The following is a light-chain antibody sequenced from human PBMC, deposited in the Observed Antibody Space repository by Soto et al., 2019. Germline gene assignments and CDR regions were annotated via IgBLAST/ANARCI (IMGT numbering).Light chain of an antibody. CDR3: QQRSYWPLT. CDR2: DAS. Sequence: EIVLTQSPATLSLSPGERVTLSCRASQSVSSFLAWYQQKPGQAPRLLIYDASNRASGIPARFSGSGSGTDFTLTISSLEPEDLAVYYCQQRSYWPLTFGGGTKVEIK. J-gene: IGKJ4*01. V-gene: IGKV3-11*01. CDR1: QSVSSF.